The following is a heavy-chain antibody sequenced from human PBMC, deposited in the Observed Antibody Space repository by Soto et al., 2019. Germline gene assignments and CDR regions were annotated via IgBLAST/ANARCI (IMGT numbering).Heavy chain of an antibody. J-gene: IGHJ4*02. CDR1: GYTFTSYG. D-gene: IGHD3-22*01. V-gene: IGHV1-18*01. CDR3: ARKGYYYDSSGSLPDY. Sequence: GASVKVSCKASGYTFTSYGISWVRQAPGQGLEWMGWISAYNGNTNYAQKLQGRVTMTTDTSTSTAYMELRSLRSDDTAVYYCARKGYYYDSSGSLPDYWGQGTLVTVS. CDR2: ISAYNGNT.